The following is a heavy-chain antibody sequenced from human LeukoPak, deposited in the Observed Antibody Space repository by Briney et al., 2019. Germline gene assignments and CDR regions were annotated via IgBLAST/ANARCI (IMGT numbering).Heavy chain of an antibody. CDR2: IKQDGSEK. Sequence: GGSRRLSCAASGFTFSSYWMSWVRQAPGKGLEWVANIKQDGSEKYYVDSVKGRFTISRDNARNSLYLQMNSLRAEDTAVYYCARDCVPGKYGSGRYCFDYWGQGTLVTVSS. CDR3: ARDCVPGKYGSGRYCFDY. CDR1: GFTFSSYW. D-gene: IGHD3-10*01. V-gene: IGHV3-7*01. J-gene: IGHJ4*02.